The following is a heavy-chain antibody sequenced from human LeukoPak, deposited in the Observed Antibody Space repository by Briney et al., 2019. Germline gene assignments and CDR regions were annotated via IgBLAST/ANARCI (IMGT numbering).Heavy chain of an antibody. D-gene: IGHD5-18*01. V-gene: IGHV3-33*08. CDR1: GFTFSSYG. J-gene: IGHJ6*02. CDR2: IWYGGSNK. CDR3: ARDHLPGYSNGYHSYGMDV. Sequence: PGGSLRLSCAASGFTFSSYGMHWVRQAPGKGLEWVAVIWYGGSNKYYADSVKGRFTISRDNSKNTLYLQMNSLRAEDTAVYFCARDHLPGYSNGYHSYGMDVWGQGTTVTVSS.